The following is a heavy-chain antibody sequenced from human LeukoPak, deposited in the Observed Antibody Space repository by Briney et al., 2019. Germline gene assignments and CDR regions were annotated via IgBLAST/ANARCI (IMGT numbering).Heavy chain of an antibody. CDR1: GYPFTSYY. CDR3: AREGGGDPIDY. V-gene: IGHV1-46*01. D-gene: IGHD3-16*01. Sequence: ASVKVSCKASGYPFTSYYMHWVRQAPGQGLEWMGIINPSGGSTSYAQKLQGRVTMTTDTSTSTAYMELRSLRSDDTAVYYCAREGGGDPIDYWGQGTLVTVSS. CDR2: INPSGGST. J-gene: IGHJ4*02.